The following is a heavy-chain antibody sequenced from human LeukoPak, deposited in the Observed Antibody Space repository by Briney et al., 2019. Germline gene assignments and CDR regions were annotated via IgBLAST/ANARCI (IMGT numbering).Heavy chain of an antibody. Sequence: SETLSLTCSVSDGSMGTYYWGWIRQPPGKGLEWIGYIYYSGSTAYNPSLKSRVTVSVDTSKNQFSLKLTSMTAADTAVYYCARGRLGRQHASFFDSWGQGTLVTVSS. CDR2: IYYSGST. CDR1: DGSMGTYY. CDR3: ARGRLGRQHASFFDS. V-gene: IGHV4-59*08. J-gene: IGHJ4*02. D-gene: IGHD2-2*01.